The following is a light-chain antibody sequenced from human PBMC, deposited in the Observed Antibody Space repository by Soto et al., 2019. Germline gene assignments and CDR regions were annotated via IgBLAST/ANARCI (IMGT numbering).Light chain of an antibody. CDR3: AAWDDSLNGLV. V-gene: IGLV1-44*01. CDR1: SSNIGSNI. J-gene: IGLJ2*01. Sequence: QSVLTQPPSASGTPGQRVTISCSGSSSNIGSNIVNWYQQLPGTAPKLLIYSNNQRPSGVPDRFSGSKSGTSASLAIRGLQSEDEDDYYCAAWDDSLNGLVFGGGTKLTVL. CDR2: SNN.